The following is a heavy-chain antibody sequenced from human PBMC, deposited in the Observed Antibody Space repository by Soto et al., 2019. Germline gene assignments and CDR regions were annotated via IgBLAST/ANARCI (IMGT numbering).Heavy chain of an antibody. CDR1: CYNFINYG. Sequence: GASVKVSCKASCYNFINYGMTWVRQAPGQGLEWMGRISVHNGNTNYAQKLQGRVTMTTDTSTSTAYMELRSLRSDDTAVYYCVRDLDGSGSYYTDYWGPGTLVTV. D-gene: IGHD3-10*01. CDR2: ISVHNGNT. V-gene: IGHV1-18*01. J-gene: IGHJ4*02. CDR3: VRDLDGSGSYYTDY.